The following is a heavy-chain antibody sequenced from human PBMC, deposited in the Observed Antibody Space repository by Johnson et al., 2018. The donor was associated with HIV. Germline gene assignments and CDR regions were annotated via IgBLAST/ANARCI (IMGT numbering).Heavy chain of an antibody. Sequence: VQLVESGGGVVRPGGSLRLSCAASGFIFSNAWMTWVRQAPGKGLEWVGRIKGKTDGGTTDYAAPVKGQFTISRSESKNTLYLQMNSLKIEDTAVYYCATVVVITQDAFDIWGQGTMVTVSS. V-gene: IGHV3-15*01. D-gene: IGHD3-22*01. CDR2: IKGKTDGGTT. CDR3: ATVVVITQDAFDI. CDR1: GFIFSNAW. J-gene: IGHJ3*02.